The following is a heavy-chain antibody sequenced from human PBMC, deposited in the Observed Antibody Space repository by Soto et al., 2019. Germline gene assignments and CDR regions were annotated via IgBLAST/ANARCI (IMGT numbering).Heavy chain of an antibody. CDR1: GGSINSYY. J-gene: IGHJ4*02. V-gene: IGHV4-59*08. CDR2: MSNSGST. CDR3: ARHNIEGGYRYFEN. Sequence: QVQLQESGPGLVKPSETLSLTRTVSGGSINSYYWSWVRQPPGKGLGLIGYMSNSGSTVHNPSLKLRPGTSLDTSKNQFSLRLSSVTAADTAMYYCARHNIEGGYRYFENWGQGTLVTVSS. D-gene: IGHD1-26*01.